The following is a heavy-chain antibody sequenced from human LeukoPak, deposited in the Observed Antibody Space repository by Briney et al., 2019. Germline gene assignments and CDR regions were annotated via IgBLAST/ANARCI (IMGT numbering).Heavy chain of an antibody. D-gene: IGHD3-10*02. Sequence: GGSLRLSCVASGYTFSPYWMSWVRQTPGKGLEWVASISNGGSATYYVDSVRGRFTISRDDAKNSLFLQMNGLGADDTAVYHCTGENYVPDSWGQGTLVTVSS. CDR1: GYTFSPYW. J-gene: IGHJ4*02. CDR2: ISNGGSAT. CDR3: TGENYVPDS. V-gene: IGHV3-7*03.